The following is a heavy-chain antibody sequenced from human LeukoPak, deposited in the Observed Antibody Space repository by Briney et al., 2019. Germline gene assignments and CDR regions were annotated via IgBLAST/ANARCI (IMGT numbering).Heavy chain of an antibody. Sequence: SETLSLTCTVSGGSVSSGSYYWSWIRQPPGTGLEWIGYIYYSGSTNYNPSLKSRVTISVDTSKNQFSLKLSSVTAADTAVYYCARDGVYGGIDYWGQGTLVTVSS. J-gene: IGHJ4*02. V-gene: IGHV4-61*01. CDR1: GGSVSSGSYY. D-gene: IGHD4-23*01. CDR2: IYYSGST. CDR3: ARDGVYGGIDY.